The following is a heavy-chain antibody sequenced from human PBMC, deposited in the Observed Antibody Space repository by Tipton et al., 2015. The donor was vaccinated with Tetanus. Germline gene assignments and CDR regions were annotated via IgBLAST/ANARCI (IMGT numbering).Heavy chain of an antibody. CDR2: IFHSGST. Sequence: TLSLTCTVSGGSMSNNYWSWIRQPPGKGLEWIAYIFHSGSTNYSPSLKSRVAISMDTSKNQISLKLSSVTAADTAVYYCARSADNWFDPWGPGTLVTVSS. CDR1: GGSMSNNY. CDR3: ARSADNWFDP. V-gene: IGHV4-59*08. J-gene: IGHJ5*02.